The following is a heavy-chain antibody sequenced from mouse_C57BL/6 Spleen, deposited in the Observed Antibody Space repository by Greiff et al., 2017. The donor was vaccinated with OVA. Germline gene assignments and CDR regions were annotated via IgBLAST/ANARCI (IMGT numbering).Heavy chain of an antibody. Sequence: VQLQQSGPGLVKPSQSLSLTCSVTGYSITSGYYWNWIRQFPGNKLEWMGYISYDGSNNYNPSLKNRISITRDTSKNQFFLKLNSVTTEDTATYYCAAYYSNWFAYWGQGTLVTVSA. D-gene: IGHD2-5*01. J-gene: IGHJ3*01. V-gene: IGHV3-6*01. CDR2: ISYDGSN. CDR1: GYSITSGYY. CDR3: AAYYSNWFAY.